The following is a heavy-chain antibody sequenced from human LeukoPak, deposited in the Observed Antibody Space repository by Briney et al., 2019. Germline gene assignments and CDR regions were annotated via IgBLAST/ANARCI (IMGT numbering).Heavy chain of an antibody. V-gene: IGHV3-23*01. Sequence: PGGSLRLSCAASGFTFSSYAMSWVRQAPGKGLEWVSAISGSGGSTYYADSVKGRFTISRDNSKNTLYLQMNSLRAEDTAVYYCAKGVLPGIAVAGGDYWGQGTLVTVSS. CDR1: GFTFSSYA. CDR3: AKGVLPGIAVAGGDY. J-gene: IGHJ4*02. CDR2: ISGSGGST. D-gene: IGHD6-19*01.